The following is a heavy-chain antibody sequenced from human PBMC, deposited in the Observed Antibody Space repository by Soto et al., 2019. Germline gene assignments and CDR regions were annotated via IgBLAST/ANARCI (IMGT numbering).Heavy chain of an antibody. CDR3: AKEMTMITHDAFDI. CDR2: ISYDGSNK. V-gene: IGHV3-30*18. Sequence: VRLSCAASGFTFSSYGMHWVRQAPGKGLEWVAVISYDGSNKYYADSVKGRFTISRDNSKNTLYLQMNSLRAEDTAVYYCAKEMTMITHDAFDIWGQGTMVTVSS. J-gene: IGHJ3*02. CDR1: GFTFSSYG. D-gene: IGHD3-22*01.